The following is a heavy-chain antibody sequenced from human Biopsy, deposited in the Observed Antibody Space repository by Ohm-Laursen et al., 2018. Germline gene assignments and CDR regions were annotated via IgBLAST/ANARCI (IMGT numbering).Heavy chain of an antibody. CDR1: GDSINSSY. D-gene: IGHD2-15*01. CDR3: ARRGSGGRSFDY. CDR2: ISNSGNT. V-gene: IGHV4-59*08. Sequence: TLSLTCTVSGDSINSSYWSWIRQAPGKGLEWIGFISNSGNTNYNPSLKSRVTILADTSKNQFSLKLGSVTVADTAVFYCARRGSGGRSFDYWGQGSLVTVSS. J-gene: IGHJ4*02.